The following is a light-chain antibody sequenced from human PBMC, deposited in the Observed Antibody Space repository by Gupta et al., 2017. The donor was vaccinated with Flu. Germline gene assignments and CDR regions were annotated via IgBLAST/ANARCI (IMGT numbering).Light chain of an antibody. V-gene: IGKV1-39*01. CDR2: AAS. Sequence: PTSLSASVGDRVTITCRASQSIDSYLNWYQQKGGKAPKLLIYAASTLQTGVPSRFSGSGSGTEFTLTISSLQPEDFATYLCQQSYSIPLTFGGGTKVETK. CDR3: QQSYSIPLT. CDR1: QSIDSY. J-gene: IGKJ4*01.